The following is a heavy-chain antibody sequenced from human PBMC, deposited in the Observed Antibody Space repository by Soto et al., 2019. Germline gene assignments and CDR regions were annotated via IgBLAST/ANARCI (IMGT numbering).Heavy chain of an antibody. CDR2: IYYSGST. D-gene: IGHD6-19*01. J-gene: IGHJ4*02. CDR1: GGSISSYY. CDR3: ARDGDSSGWYLL. V-gene: IGHV4-59*01. Sequence: SETLSLTCTVSGGSISSYYWSWIRQPPGKGLEWIGYIYYSGSTNYNPSLKSRVTISVDTSKNQFSLKLSSVTAADTAVYYCARDGDSSGWYLLWGQGTLVTVPS.